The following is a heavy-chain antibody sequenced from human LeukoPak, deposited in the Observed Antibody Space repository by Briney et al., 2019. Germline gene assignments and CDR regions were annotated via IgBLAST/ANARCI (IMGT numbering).Heavy chain of an antibody. CDR2: IKSKIDGGTT. CDR1: GFTITNAR. CDR3: TTGYGHSDFDY. Sequence: KTGGSLRLSCAASGFTITNARMGWVRQAPGKRLEWVGLIKSKIDGGTTDFAAPAKGRFTISIDDSKHTLYLQMNSLKSEDTGVYYCTTGYGHSDFDYWGQGTLVTVSS. D-gene: IGHD3-3*02. V-gene: IGHV3-15*01. J-gene: IGHJ4*02.